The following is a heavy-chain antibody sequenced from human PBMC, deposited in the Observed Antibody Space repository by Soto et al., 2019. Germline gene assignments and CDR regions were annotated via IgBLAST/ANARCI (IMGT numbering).Heavy chain of an antibody. Sequence: QVHLVQSGAEVQRPEASVKVSCKASGYTFTSYAIHWVRQAPGQRPEWMGWINPENGYTKYSQKFQGRVTISRDTSATTAYMELTGLNSEDTGVYYCARDSDWLTLASENFQYWGQGTLFTVSS. V-gene: IGHV1-3*01. J-gene: IGHJ1*01. D-gene: IGHD3-9*01. CDR2: INPENGYT. CDR3: ARDSDWLTLASENFQY. CDR1: GYTFTSYA.